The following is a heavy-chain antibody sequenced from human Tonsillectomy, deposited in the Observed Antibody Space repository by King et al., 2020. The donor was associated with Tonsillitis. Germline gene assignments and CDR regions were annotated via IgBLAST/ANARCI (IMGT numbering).Heavy chain of an antibody. J-gene: IGHJ5*02. CDR1: GGSISSGAFY. CDR2: IFYSGGT. Sequence: QLQESGPGLVKPSQTLSLTCTVSGGSISSGAFYWGWIRQHPGKGLEWIGYIFYSGGTYYNPSFKSLVTISVDSSKNHFSLKLSSVTAADTAVYFCAKGVATPGTGMVWFDPWGQGTLVTVSS. V-gene: IGHV4-31*01. D-gene: IGHD6-13*01. CDR3: AKGVATPGTGMVWFDP.